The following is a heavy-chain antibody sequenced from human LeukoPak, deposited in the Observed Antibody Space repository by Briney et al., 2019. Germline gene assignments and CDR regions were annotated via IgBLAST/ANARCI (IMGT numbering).Heavy chain of an antibody. D-gene: IGHD1-26*01. J-gene: IGHJ4*02. Sequence: TGGSLRLSCAASGFTFSSYAMHWVRQAPGKGLEWVAVISYDGSNKYYADSVKGRFTISRDNSKNTLYLQMNSLRAEDTAVYYCAREPYSGSARPIDYWGQGTLVTVSS. V-gene: IGHV3-30*04. CDR3: AREPYSGSARPIDY. CDR2: ISYDGSNK. CDR1: GFTFSSYA.